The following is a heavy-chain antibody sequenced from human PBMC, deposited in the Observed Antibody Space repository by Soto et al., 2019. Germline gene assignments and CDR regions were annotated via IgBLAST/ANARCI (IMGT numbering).Heavy chain of an antibody. Sequence: EVQLLDSGGGLVQPGGSLRLSCAASGFIFSRYAMSWVRQAPGQGLEWVSALSITVEHYAYSVKGRFTISRDNSKNTLYLQMNSLRAEDTAVYYCAREVAGTWGWYTVDSWGERTLVTVSS. CDR3: AREVAGTWGWYTVDS. CDR1: GFIFSRYA. V-gene: IGHV3-23*01. J-gene: IGHJ4*02. CDR2: LSITVE. D-gene: IGHD6-19*01.